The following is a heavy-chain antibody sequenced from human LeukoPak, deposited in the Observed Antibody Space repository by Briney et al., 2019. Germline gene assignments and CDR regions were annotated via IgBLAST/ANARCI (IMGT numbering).Heavy chain of an antibody. CDR2: IIPILGIA. D-gene: IGHD3-22*01. J-gene: IGHJ6*02. Sequence: SVKVSCKASGGTFSSYAISWVRQAPGQGLEWMGRIIPILGIANYAQKFQGRVTITADKSTSTAYMELSSLRSEDTAVYYCARDYYDSSGYYLGAPQYYYGMDVWGQGTTATVSS. CDR3: ARDYYDSSGYYLGAPQYYYGMDV. V-gene: IGHV1-69*04. CDR1: GGTFSSYA.